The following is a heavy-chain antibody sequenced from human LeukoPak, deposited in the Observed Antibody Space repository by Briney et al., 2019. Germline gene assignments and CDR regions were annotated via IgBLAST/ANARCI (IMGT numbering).Heavy chain of an antibody. J-gene: IGHJ4*02. D-gene: IGHD6-6*01. CDR2: ITSSGGDT. CDR1: GFTFSSYG. CDR3: AKGSSSSRPCYFDS. V-gene: IGHV3-23*01. Sequence: PGRSLRLSCAASGFTFSSYGMHWVRQAPGKGLEWVSAITSSGGDTYHADSVKGRFTISRDNSKNTLYLQMNSLRVEDTAVYYCAKGSSSSRPCYFDSWGQGTLVTVSS.